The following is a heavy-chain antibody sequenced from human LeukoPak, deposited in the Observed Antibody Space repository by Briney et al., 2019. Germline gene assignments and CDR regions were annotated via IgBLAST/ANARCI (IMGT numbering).Heavy chain of an antibody. V-gene: IGHV1-69*04. CDR1: GGTFSSHA. CDR2: IIPILCIA. CDR3: ARETYCGGDCYSELWFDP. Sequence: SVNVSCLASGGTFSSHAISWVRQAAGQGLEWMGRIIPILCIANYAQKFQGRVTITADKSTSTAYMELSSLRSEDTAVYYCARETYCGGDCYSELWFDPWGQGTLVTVSS. D-gene: IGHD2-21*02. J-gene: IGHJ5*02.